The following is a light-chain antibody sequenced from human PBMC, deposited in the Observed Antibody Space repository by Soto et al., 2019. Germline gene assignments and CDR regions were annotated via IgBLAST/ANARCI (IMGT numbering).Light chain of an antibody. V-gene: IGLV2-18*02. CDR1: SGDVGSNNR. J-gene: IGLJ1*01. Sequence: QSALTQPPSVSGSPGQSVAISCTGTSGDVGSNNRVSWYQQPPVSAPKLIIYDVSNRPSGIPDRFSGSKSANTAPLTISRLKTEDEADYSCSSYPTSNTYVFGTGTKLTVL. CDR3: SSYPTSNTYV. CDR2: DVS.